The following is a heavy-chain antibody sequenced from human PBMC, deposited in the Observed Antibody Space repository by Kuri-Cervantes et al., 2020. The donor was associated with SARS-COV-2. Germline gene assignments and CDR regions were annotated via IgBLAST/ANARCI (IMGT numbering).Heavy chain of an antibody. Sequence: LSLTCAASGFTFSDYYMSWIRQAPGKGLEWVSYISSSGSTIYYADSVKGRFTISRDNAKNSLYLQMNSLRAEDTAVYYCASPDIVVVPAAMGYNWFDPWGQGTLVTVSS. D-gene: IGHD2-2*01. CDR3: ASPDIVVVPAAMGYNWFDP. V-gene: IGHV3-11*04. J-gene: IGHJ5*02. CDR1: GFTFSDYY. CDR2: ISSSGSTI.